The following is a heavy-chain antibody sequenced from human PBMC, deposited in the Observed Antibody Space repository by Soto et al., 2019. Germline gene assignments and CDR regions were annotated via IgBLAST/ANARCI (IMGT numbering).Heavy chain of an antibody. Sequence: GGSLRLSCAASGFTFSSYAMSWVRQAPGKGLEWVSAISGSGGSTYYADSVKGRFTISRDNSKNTLYLQMNSLRVEDTAVYYCARDEDCSGGSCSVYWGQGTLVTVSS. CDR1: GFTFSSYA. D-gene: IGHD2-15*01. CDR2: ISGSGGST. J-gene: IGHJ4*02. CDR3: ARDEDCSGGSCSVY. V-gene: IGHV3-23*01.